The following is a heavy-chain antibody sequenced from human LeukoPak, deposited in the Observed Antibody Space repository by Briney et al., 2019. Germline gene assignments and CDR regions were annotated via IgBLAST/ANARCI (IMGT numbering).Heavy chain of an antibody. CDR2: ITNNGGTT. CDR1: GFTFASYA. Sequence: PGGSLRLSCAASGFTFASYAMHWARQAPGKGLEYVSAITNNGGTTFYANSVKGRFTISRDNSKNTPFLQMGSLRPEDMAVYYCARVDDFTYDYWGQGTLVTVSS. D-gene: IGHD2-2*03. V-gene: IGHV3-64*01. J-gene: IGHJ4*02. CDR3: ARVDDFTYDY.